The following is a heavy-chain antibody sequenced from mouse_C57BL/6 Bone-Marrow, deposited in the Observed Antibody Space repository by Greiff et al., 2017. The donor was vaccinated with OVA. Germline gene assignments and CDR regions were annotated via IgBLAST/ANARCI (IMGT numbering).Heavy chain of an antibody. J-gene: IGHJ2*01. Sequence: QVQLKESGAELARPGASVKLSCKASGYNFTSYGISWVKQRTGQGLEWIGEIYPRSGNTYYNEKFKGKATMTADKSSSTAYMELRSLTSEVSAVYFCAPVYYYGSIYVNPGYWGQGTTLTVSS. CDR1: GYNFTSYG. CDR3: APVYYYGSIYVNPGY. D-gene: IGHD1-1*01. CDR2: IYPRSGNT. V-gene: IGHV1-81*01.